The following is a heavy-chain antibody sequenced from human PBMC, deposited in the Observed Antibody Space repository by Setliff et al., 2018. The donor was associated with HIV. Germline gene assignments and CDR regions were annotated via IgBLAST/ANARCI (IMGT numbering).Heavy chain of an antibody. Sequence: KPSETLSLTCTVSGGSISSYYWSWIRQPPGKGLEWIGYIYYSGSSNYNPSLKSRVTISVDTSKNHFSLKLSSVTAADTAVYYCASLSSGSDWYFDLWGRGTLVTVSS. CDR1: GGSISSYY. CDR2: IYYSGSS. J-gene: IGHJ2*01. V-gene: IGHV4-59*01. CDR3: ASLSSGSDWYFDL. D-gene: IGHD3-22*01.